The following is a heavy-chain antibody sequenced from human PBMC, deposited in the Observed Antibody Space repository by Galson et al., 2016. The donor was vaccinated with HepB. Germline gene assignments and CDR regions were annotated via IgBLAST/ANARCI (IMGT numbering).Heavy chain of an antibody. D-gene: IGHD5-18*01. CDR3: ARAQWRQARRAAYFDY. J-gene: IGHJ4*02. Sequence: SLRLSCAASGFTFSDYWMNWVRQAPGQGLEWVANIKRDGSQMYYVDSVKGRFTISRDNFQNSLFLQMNSLRAEDTAVYYCARAQWRQARRAAYFDYRGQGALVTVSS. V-gene: IGHV3-7*04. CDR2: IKRDGSQM. CDR1: GFTFSDYW.